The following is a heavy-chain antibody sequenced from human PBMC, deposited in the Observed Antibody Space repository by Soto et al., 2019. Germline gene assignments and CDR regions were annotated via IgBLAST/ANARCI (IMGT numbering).Heavy chain of an antibody. V-gene: IGHV3-48*03. CDR2: IDYSGSRT. Sequence: EVQLVESGGGLVQPGGSLRLSCAASGFTFSSHEMNWVRQAPGKGLEWVSYIDYSGSRTDYADSVKGRFTISRDNDKNSLCLQMYSLRAEDTAIYYCVRDRTLLVPTSIDYWGHGTLVTVSS. J-gene: IGHJ4*01. CDR1: GFTFSSHE. CDR3: VRDRTLLVPTSIDY. D-gene: IGHD3-3*01.